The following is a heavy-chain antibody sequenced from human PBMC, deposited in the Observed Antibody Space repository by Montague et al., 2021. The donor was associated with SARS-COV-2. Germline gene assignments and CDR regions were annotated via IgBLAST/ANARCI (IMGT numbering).Heavy chain of an antibody. V-gene: IGHV4-34*01. J-gene: IGHJ6*03. CDR3: ARLGDGVVPSPILGVGPYYSYYYMDV. Sequence: SETLPLTCAVHGGSFSTYSWNWIRQPPGKGLEWIGEIHHGGSTNYNPSLKSRVTISADTSKNQFSLKLTSVAAADTAVYYCARLGDGVVPSPILGVGPYYSYYYMDVWGQGTTVTVSS. CDR2: IHHGGST. CDR1: GGSFSTYS. D-gene: IGHD3-10*01.